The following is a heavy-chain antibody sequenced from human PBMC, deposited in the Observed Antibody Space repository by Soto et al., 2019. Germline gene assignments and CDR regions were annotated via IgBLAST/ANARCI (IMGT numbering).Heavy chain of an antibody. Sequence: GGSLRLSSAASGFTFSDYGMNWVRQAPGRGLEWVSYISSSSFTIHYADSVEGRFAISRDNAKNSLYLQMNSLRAEDTAVYYCARFVGRTYQLLSFWFDPWGQGTLVTVSS. V-gene: IGHV3-48*01. D-gene: IGHD2-2*01. CDR2: ISSSSFTI. CDR3: ARFVGRTYQLLSFWFDP. CDR1: GFTFSDYG. J-gene: IGHJ5*02.